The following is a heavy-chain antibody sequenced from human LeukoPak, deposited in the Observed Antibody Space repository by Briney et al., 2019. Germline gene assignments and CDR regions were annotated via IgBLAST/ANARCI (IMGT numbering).Heavy chain of an antibody. CDR1: GFTFDDYA. D-gene: IGHD2-21*02. CDR2: ISWNSGSI. V-gene: IGHV3-9*01. CDR3: AKDRGEGGGDELGD. J-gene: IGHJ4*02. Sequence: PGGSLRLSCAASGFTFDDYAMHWVRHAPGKGLEWVSGISWNSGSIGYADSVKGRFTISRDNAKNSLYLQMNSLRAEDTALYYCAKDRGEGGGDELGDWGQGTLVTVSS.